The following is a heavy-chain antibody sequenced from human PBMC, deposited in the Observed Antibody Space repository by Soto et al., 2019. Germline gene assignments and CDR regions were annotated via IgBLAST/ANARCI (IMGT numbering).Heavy chain of an antibody. CDR3: SRDQRSKVDYYYGMDV. Sequence: EVQLVESGGGLIQPGGSLRLSCAASGFTVSSNYMSWVRQAPGKGLEWVSVIYSGGSTYYADSVKGRFTISRDNSKNTLYLHMNSLRAEDTAVSYCSRDQRSKVDYYYGMDVWGQGTTVTVSS. CDR1: GFTVSSNY. D-gene: IGHD2-15*01. V-gene: IGHV3-53*01. CDR2: IYSGGST. J-gene: IGHJ6*02.